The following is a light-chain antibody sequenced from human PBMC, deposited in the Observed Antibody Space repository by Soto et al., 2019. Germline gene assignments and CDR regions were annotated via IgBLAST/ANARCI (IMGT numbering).Light chain of an antibody. CDR1: QTISSS. CDR3: QQYNSYSIT. Sequence: SPLSVAGGDSGTSTGRASQTISSSLAWYQQKPGKAPKLLIYKTSTLKSGVPSRFSGSGSGTEFTLTISSLQPDEFATYYCQQYNSYSITCGQGTRPDIK. CDR2: KTS. V-gene: IGKV1-5*03. J-gene: IGKJ5*01.